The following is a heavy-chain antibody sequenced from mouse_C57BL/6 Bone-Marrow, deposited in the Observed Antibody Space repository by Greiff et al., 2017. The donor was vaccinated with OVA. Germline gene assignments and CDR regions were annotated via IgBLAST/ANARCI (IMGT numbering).Heavy chain of an antibody. CDR3: AIERGLGDYAMDY. J-gene: IGHJ4*01. Sequence: QVQLQQPGAELVKPGASVKVSCKASGYTFTSYWMHWVKQRPGQGLEWLGRIHPSDSDTNYNQKFTGTATLTVDKSSSTAYMQLSSLTSEDSAVYYCAIERGLGDYAMDYWGQGTSVTVSS. V-gene: IGHV1-74*01. CDR1: GYTFTSYW. CDR2: IHPSDSDT. D-gene: IGHD2-4*01.